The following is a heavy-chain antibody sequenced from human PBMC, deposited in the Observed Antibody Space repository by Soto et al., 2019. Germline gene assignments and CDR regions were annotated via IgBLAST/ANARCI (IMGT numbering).Heavy chain of an antibody. CDR3: AGLWSGYSRVYYYGMDV. J-gene: IGHJ6*02. CDR2: INAGNGGT. Sequence: ASVKVSCKASGYTFTSYAMHWVRQAPGQRLEWMGWINAGNGGTKYSQKFQGRVSITRDTSANTAYMELSSLRSEDTAVYYCAGLWSGYSRVYYYGMDVWGQGTTITVSS. D-gene: IGHD3-3*01. CDR1: GYTFTSYA. V-gene: IGHV1-3*01.